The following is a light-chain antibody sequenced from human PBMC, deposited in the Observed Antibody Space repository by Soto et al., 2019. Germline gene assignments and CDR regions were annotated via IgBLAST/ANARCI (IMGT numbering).Light chain of an antibody. Sequence: QSVLTQPPSASGSPGQSVTISCTGTRSDVGGYNYVSWYQQYPGRAPKLMIYEVTKRPSGVPDRFSGSKSGNTASLTVSGLQAEDEADYYCSSYASSNNFYFVFGGGTKLTVL. CDR2: EVT. V-gene: IGLV2-8*01. CDR3: SSYASSNNFYFV. CDR1: RSDVGGYNY. J-gene: IGLJ3*02.